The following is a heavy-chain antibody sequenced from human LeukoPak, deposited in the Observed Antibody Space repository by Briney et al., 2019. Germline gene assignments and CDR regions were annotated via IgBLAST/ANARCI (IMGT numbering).Heavy chain of an antibody. D-gene: IGHD1-26*01. V-gene: IGHV3-21*01. CDR2: ISSSSSYI. Sequence: GGSLRLSCAASGFTFSSYSMNWVRQAPGKGLEWVSSISSSSSYIYYADSVKGRFTISRDNAKNSLYLQMNSLRAEGTAVYYCARMVGATPNYYFDYWGQGTLVTVSS. CDR3: ARMVGATPNYYFDY. CDR1: GFTFSSYS. J-gene: IGHJ4*02.